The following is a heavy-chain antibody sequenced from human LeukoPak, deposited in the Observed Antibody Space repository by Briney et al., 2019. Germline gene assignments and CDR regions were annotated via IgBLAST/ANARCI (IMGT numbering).Heavy chain of an antibody. Sequence: PGESLKISCKGIGYSFTNYWIAWVRQMPGKGLEWMGIIFPSDSDARYSPSFQGQVAMSADNSIGTAYLQWSSLKASDTAIYYCARRRTRGNFDYWGQGTLVTVPS. J-gene: IGHJ4*02. CDR3: ARRRTRGNFDY. CDR2: IFPSDSDA. CDR1: GYSFTNYW. D-gene: IGHD3-10*01. V-gene: IGHV5-51*01.